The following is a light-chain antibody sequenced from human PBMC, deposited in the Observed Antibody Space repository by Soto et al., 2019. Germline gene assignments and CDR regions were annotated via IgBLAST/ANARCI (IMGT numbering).Light chain of an antibody. V-gene: IGLV2-14*01. CDR3: SSYTSSSTPYV. J-gene: IGLJ1*01. CDR2: EVS. CDR1: SSDVGGYNY. Sequence: QSVLTQPASVSGSTGQSITISCTGASSDVGGYNYVSWYQQHPGKAPKLMIYEVSNRPSGVSNRFSGSKSGNTASLTISGLQAEDEAYYYCSSYTSSSTPYVFGTGTKLTVL.